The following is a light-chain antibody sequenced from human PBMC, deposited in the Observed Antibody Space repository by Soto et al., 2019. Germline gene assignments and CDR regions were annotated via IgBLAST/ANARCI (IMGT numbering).Light chain of an antibody. Sequence: AIQLTQSPSSLSASVGDRLTITCQASQGISSALAWYQQKPGKAPKLLIYDASNLESGVPSRFSGSGSGTDFTLTISSLQPEDCATYYCQQFNSYPLTFGGGTKVEIE. CDR3: QQFNSYPLT. CDR2: DAS. CDR1: QGISSA. V-gene: IGKV1-13*02. J-gene: IGKJ4*01.